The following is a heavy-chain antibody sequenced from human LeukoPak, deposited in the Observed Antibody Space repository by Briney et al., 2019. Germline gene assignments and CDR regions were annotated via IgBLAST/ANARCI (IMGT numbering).Heavy chain of an antibody. CDR3: ASVYGSGSYSSFDY. V-gene: IGHV4-59*01. D-gene: IGHD3-10*01. CDR2: IYYSGST. J-gene: IGHJ4*02. Sequence: SETLSLTCTVSGGSISSYYWSWIRQPPGKGLEWIGYIYYSGSTNYNPSLKSRVTISVDTSKNQFSLKLNSVTAADTAVYYCASVYGSGSYSSFDYWGQGTLVTVSS. CDR1: GGSISSYY.